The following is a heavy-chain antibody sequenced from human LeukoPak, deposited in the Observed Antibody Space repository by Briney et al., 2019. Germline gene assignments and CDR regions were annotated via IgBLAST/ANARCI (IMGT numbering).Heavy chain of an antibody. V-gene: IGHV3-30*02. CDR3: AKDGAYYSSSSYYFDY. CDR2: IRYDGSNK. D-gene: IGHD6-6*01. J-gene: IGHJ4*02. Sequence: GGSLRLSCAASGFTFSSYGMHWVRQAPGKGLEWVAFIRYDGSNKYYADSVKGRFTISRDNSKNTLYLQMNSLRAEDTAVYYCAKDGAYYSSSSYYFDYWGQGTLVTVSS. CDR1: GFTFSSYG.